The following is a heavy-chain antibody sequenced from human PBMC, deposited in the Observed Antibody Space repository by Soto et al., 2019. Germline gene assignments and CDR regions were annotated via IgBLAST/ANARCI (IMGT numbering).Heavy chain of an antibody. CDR1: GFTFSSYA. D-gene: IGHD3-10*01. CDR3: ARDVMVRGVVAKGIYYYYYGMDV. Sequence: QVQLVESGGGVVQPGRSLRLSCAASGFTFSSYAMHWVRQAPGKGLEWVAVISYDGSNKYYADSVKGRFTISRDNSKNTLYLQMNSLRAEDTAVYYCARDVMVRGVVAKGIYYYYYGMDVWGQGTTVTVSS. CDR2: ISYDGSNK. V-gene: IGHV3-30-3*01. J-gene: IGHJ6*02.